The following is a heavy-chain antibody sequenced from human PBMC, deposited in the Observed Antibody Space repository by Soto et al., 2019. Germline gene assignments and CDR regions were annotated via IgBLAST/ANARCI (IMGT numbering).Heavy chain of an antibody. CDR3: SKALGVEWLLFDY. CDR2: ISGSGGST. D-gene: IGHD3-3*01. CDR1: EFTFSSYA. Sequence: HPGGSLRLSCAASEFTFSSYAMSWVRQAPGKGLEWVSRISGSGGSTYYADSVKGRFTISRDNSKNTLYLQMNSLRAEDTAVYYCSKALGVEWLLFDYWGQGTLVTVSS. V-gene: IGHV3-23*01. J-gene: IGHJ4*02.